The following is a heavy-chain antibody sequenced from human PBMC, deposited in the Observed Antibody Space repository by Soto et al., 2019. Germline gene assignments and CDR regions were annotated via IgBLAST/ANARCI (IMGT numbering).Heavy chain of an antibody. D-gene: IGHD6-6*01. Sequence: GGSLRLSCAASGFTFSSYAMHWVRQAPGKGLEWVAVISYDGSNKYYADSVKGRFTISRDNSKNTLYLQMNSLRAEDTAVYYCASHFLRDSSSPGGYYYYGMDVWGQGTTVTVSS. CDR1: GFTFSSYA. V-gene: IGHV3-30-3*01. CDR3: ASHFLRDSSSPGGYYYYGMDV. CDR2: ISYDGSNK. J-gene: IGHJ6*02.